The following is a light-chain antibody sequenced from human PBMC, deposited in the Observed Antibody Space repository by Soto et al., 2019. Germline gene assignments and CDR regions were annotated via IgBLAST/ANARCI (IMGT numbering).Light chain of an antibody. CDR2: EGN. CDR1: SSDIGSYNF. V-gene: IGLV2-23*01. J-gene: IGLJ3*02. Sequence: QSVLTQPASVSGSPGQSITISCTGTSSDIGSYNFVSWYQLHPGKAPRLIIYEGNKRPSGLSYRFSGSKSGNTASLTISGLQAEDQADYYCCSFAGGSTWVFGGGTKLTVL. CDR3: CSFAGGSTWV.